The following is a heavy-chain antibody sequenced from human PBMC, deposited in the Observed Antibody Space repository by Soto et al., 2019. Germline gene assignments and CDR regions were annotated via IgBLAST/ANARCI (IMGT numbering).Heavy chain of an antibody. D-gene: IGHD2-15*01. CDR1: GFDFSNSW. Sequence: EVQLVESGGGLVQPGGSLRLSCAASGFDFSNSWIHWVRQGPGKGLVWVSHINSDGSGTTYADSVKGRFTISRDNAKNTVYLKMNNLRAEDTAVYYGAKDTAYAMDVWGQGTTVTVS. V-gene: IGHV3-74*01. J-gene: IGHJ6*02. CDR2: INSDGSGT. CDR3: AKDTAYAMDV.